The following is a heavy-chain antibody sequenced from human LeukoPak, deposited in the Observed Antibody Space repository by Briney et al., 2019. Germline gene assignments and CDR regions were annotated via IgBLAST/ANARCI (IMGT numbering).Heavy chain of an antibody. CDR1: GFTFSSYS. CDR3: ARDSTPMVRGVPSLDAFDI. CDR2: ISSSSTI. J-gene: IGHJ3*02. V-gene: IGHV3-48*04. Sequence: PGGSLRLSCAASGFTFSSYSMNWVRQAPGKGLEWVSYISSSSTIYYADSVKGRFTISRDNAKNSLYLQMNSLRAEDTAVYYCARDSTPMVRGVPSLDAFDIWGQGTMVTVSS. D-gene: IGHD3-10*01.